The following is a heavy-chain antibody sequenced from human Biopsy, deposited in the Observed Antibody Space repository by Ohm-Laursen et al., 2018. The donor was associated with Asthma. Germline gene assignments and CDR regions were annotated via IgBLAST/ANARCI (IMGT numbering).Heavy chain of an antibody. J-gene: IGHJ6*02. D-gene: IGHD2-2*01. V-gene: IGHV3-7*01. CDR3: ARGGYCTSPTCPWGRYATDV. CDR1: GFSFSNFA. Sequence: GSLRLSCAASGFSFSNFAIHWVRQAPGKGLEWVANIKKDGSEKYYVDSVKGRFTISRDNAKNSLYLHMNSLRAADTALYYCARGGYCTSPTCPWGRYATDVWGQGTTVTVSS. CDR2: IKKDGSEK.